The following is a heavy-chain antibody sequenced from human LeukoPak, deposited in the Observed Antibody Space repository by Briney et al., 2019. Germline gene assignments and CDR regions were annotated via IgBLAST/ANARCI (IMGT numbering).Heavy chain of an antibody. V-gene: IGHV1-2*02. CDR3: ARVLHVNYAAFDI. CDR2: IDPNSGGT. Sequence: ASVKVSCKASGYTFTSYYMHWVRQAPGQGLEWMGWIDPNSGGTNYAQNFQGRITMTRDTSINTDYIELSRLRSDDTAVYYCARVLHVNYAAFDIWGQGTMVTVSS. D-gene: IGHD4-11*01. J-gene: IGHJ3*02. CDR1: GYTFTSYY.